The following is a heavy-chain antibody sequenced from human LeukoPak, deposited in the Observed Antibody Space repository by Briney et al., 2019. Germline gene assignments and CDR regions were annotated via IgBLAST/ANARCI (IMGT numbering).Heavy chain of an antibody. CDR1: GFSLSSQW. V-gene: IGHV3-7*01. J-gene: IGHJ5*02. Sequence: AGGSLRLSCAASGFSLSSQWMSWVRQAPGKGPEWVANIKEDGSQKSYVDSVKGRFTISRDNAKNSLYLQMNNLRAEDTAVYYCARAFSWGQGTLVTVSS. CDR3: ARAFS. CDR2: IKEDGSQK. D-gene: IGHD3-16*01.